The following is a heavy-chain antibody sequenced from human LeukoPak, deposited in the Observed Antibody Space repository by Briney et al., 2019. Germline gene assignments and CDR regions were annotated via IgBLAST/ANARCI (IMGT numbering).Heavy chain of an antibody. J-gene: IGHJ4*02. Sequence: GGSLRLSCAASGFTFSSYGMHWVRQAPGKGLEWVAFIRCDGSNKYYADSVKGRFTISRDNSKNTLYLQMNSLRAEDTAVYYCAKSSVAWGQGTLVTVSS. D-gene: IGHD5-12*01. CDR3: AKSSVA. V-gene: IGHV3-30*02. CDR2: IRCDGSNK. CDR1: GFTFSSYG.